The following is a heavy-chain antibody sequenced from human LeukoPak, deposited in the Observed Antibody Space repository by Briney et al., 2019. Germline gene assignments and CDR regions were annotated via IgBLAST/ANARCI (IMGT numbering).Heavy chain of an antibody. CDR2: IYSGGST. V-gene: IGHV3-66*01. CDR3: ARDSLRGVTLGYYFDY. D-gene: IGHD3-10*01. Sequence: PGGSLRLSCAASGFTVSSNYMSWVRQAPGKGLEWVSVIYSGGSTYYADSVKGRFTISRDNSKNTLYLQMNSLRAEDTAVYYCARDSLRGVTLGYYFDYWGQGTLVTVSS. J-gene: IGHJ4*02. CDR1: GFTVSSNY.